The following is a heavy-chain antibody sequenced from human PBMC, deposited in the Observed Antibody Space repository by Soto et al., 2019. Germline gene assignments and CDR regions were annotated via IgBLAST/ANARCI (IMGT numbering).Heavy chain of an antibody. CDR3: ASQPIRSAYLLTVNGMDF. CDR1: GFTFSSHG. Sequence: GGSLRLSCAASGFTFSSHGMSWVRQAPGKGLEWVSTISGSGDATYYADSAKGRFTISRDNSKNTLYLQLTSLRADDTAVYYSASQPIRSAYLLTVNGMDFWGQGTTVTVSS. D-gene: IGHD2-21*01. J-gene: IGHJ6*02. CDR2: ISGSGDAT. V-gene: IGHV3-23*01.